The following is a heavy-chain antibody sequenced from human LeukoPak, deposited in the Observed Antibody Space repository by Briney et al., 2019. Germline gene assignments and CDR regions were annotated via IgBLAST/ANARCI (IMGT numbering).Heavy chain of an antibody. D-gene: IGHD6-19*01. CDR1: GYTFTSYY. V-gene: IGHV1-46*01. J-gene: IGHJ4*02. CDR2: INPSGGST. Sequence: ASVKVSCTASGYTFTSYYMHWVRQAPGQGLEWMGIINPSGGSTSYAQKFQGRVTMTRDMSTSTVYMELSSLRSEDTPVYYCAREDYSSGAFDYWGQGTLVTVSS. CDR3: AREDYSSGAFDY.